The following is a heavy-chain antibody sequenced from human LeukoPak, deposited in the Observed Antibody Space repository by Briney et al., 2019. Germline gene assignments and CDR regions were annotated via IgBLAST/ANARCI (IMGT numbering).Heavy chain of an antibody. J-gene: IGHJ3*02. Sequence: GGSLRLSCAASGFAFSSYSMNWVRQAPGKGLEWVSSISSSSSYIYYADSVKGRFTISRDNAKNSLYLQMNSLRAEDTAVYYCTTDGNIAADAFDIWGQGTMVTVSS. D-gene: IGHD6-25*01. V-gene: IGHV3-21*01. CDR2: ISSSSSYI. CDR3: TTDGNIAADAFDI. CDR1: GFAFSSYS.